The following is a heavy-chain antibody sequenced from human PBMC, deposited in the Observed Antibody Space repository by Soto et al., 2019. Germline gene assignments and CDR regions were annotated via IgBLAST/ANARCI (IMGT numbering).Heavy chain of an antibody. J-gene: IGHJ4*02. D-gene: IGHD3-22*01. Sequence: GGSLRLCCAASGFTFSNSWMNWVRQAPGKGLEWVANIKEDGTAKYYLDSVKGRFTVSRDNVKNSLYLQMNSLRAEDTAMYYCTTDRGYLTFDYWGPGTLVTVSS. V-gene: IGHV3-7*01. CDR2: IKEDGTAK. CDR1: GFTFSNSW. CDR3: TTDRGYLTFDY.